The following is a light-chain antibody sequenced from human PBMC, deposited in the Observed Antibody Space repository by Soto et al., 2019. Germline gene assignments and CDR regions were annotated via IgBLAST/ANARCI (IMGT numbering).Light chain of an antibody. CDR3: QQCGGSPLFS. CDR1: QSVTSSC. Sequence: EIVVTQSPATLPLSPGERATLSCTASQSVTSSCLAWSQRKPGQAPRLLIHTTSTRATDIPDRFSGSGSGTDFTLTISRLQPEDFAVYYCQQCGGSPLFSFGPGTRVDI. CDR2: TTS. J-gene: IGKJ3*01. V-gene: IGKV3-20*01.